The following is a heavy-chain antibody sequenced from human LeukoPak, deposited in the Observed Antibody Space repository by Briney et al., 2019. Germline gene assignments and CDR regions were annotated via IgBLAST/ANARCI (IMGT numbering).Heavy chain of an antibody. CDR3: ARLSIAAADLQGGDFDY. CDR2: IHHTWSP. V-gene: IGHV4-4*02. D-gene: IGHD6-13*01. J-gene: IGHJ4*02. CDR1: GASMSRDNW. Sequence: SETLSLTCAVSGASMSRDNWWSWVRQSPGKGLEWIGEIHHTWSPNYNPSFKTRVTISVDKSKNQLSLKLPSVTAADTAVYYCARLSIAAADLQGGDFDYWGQGTLVTVSS.